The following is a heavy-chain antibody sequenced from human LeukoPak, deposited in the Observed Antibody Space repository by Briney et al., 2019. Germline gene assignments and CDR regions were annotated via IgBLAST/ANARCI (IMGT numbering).Heavy chain of an antibody. CDR1: GGSISSYY. CDR2: IYYSGST. V-gene: IGHV4-59*08. Sequence: SEALSLTCTVSGGSISSYYWSWIRQPPGKGLEWIGYIYYSGSTNYNPSLKSRVTISVDTSKNQFSLKLSSVTAADTAVYYCARRKGNSCFDYWGQGTLVTVSS. CDR3: ARRKGNSCFDY. D-gene: IGHD4-23*01. J-gene: IGHJ4*02.